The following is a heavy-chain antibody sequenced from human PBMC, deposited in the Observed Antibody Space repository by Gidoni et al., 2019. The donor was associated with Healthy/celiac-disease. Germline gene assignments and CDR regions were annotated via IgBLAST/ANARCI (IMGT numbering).Heavy chain of an antibody. CDR3: ARKEGSGYYFDY. V-gene: IGHV3-64*01. CDR2: ISSNGGST. D-gene: IGHD3-22*01. Sequence: EVQLVESGGGLVQPGGSLRLSCAASGFTFSSYAMHWVRQAPGKGLEYVSAISSNGGSTYYANSVKGRFTISRDNSKNTLYLQMGSLRAEDMAVYYCARKEGSGYYFDYWGQGTLVTVSS. CDR1: GFTFSSYA. J-gene: IGHJ4*02.